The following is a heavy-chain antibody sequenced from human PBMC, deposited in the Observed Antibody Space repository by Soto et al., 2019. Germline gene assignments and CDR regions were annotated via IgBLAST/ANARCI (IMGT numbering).Heavy chain of an antibody. CDR1: TSYA. Sequence: TSYARRWLRQAPEQRLEWMGWINAGNGNTKYSQKFQGRVTITRDTSASTAYMELSSLRSEDTAVYYCARDARAYHIVVVPAAMQGYYYMDVWGKGTTVTVSS. V-gene: IGHV1-3*01. CDR3: ARDARAYHIVVVPAAMQGYYYMDV. CDR2: INAGNGNT. J-gene: IGHJ6*03. D-gene: IGHD2-2*01.